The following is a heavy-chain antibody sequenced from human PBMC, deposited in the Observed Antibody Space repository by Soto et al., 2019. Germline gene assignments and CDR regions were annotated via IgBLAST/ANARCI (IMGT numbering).Heavy chain of an antibody. J-gene: IGHJ3*02. CDR2: IYYSGST. V-gene: IGHV4-59*01. D-gene: IGHD4-17*01. CDR3: ARHFDYAGTHDAFDI. CDR1: GGSISSYY. Sequence: NPSETLSLTCTVSGGSISSYYWSWIRQPPGKGLEWIGYIYYSGSTNYNPSLKSRVTISVDTSKNQFSLKLSSVTAADTAVYYCARHFDYAGTHDAFDIWGQGTMVTVSS.